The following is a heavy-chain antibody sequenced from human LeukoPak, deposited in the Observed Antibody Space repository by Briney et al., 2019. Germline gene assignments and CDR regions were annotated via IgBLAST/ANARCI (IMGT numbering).Heavy chain of an antibody. CDR2: ISSGGDTI. J-gene: IGHJ3*02. CDR1: GFSFSDYY. D-gene: IGHD4-17*01. V-gene: IGHV3-11*04. Sequence: GRSLRLSCAASGFSFSDYYMTWIRQSPGKGLEWVSFISSGGDTIYYADSVKGRFTISRDNAKNALLLQMNSLRAEDTAVYYCARPQVNDYGDCGIWGQGTMVAVSS. CDR3: ARPQVNDYGDCGI.